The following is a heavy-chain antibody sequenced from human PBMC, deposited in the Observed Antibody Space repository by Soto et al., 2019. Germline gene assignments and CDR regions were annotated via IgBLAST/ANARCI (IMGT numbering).Heavy chain of an antibody. D-gene: IGHD3-10*01. CDR2: MSGNGGGT. J-gene: IGHJ4*02. Sequence: EVQLLESGGGLVQPGGSLRLSCAASGFTFSSYAMTWVRQAPGKGLEWVSAMSGNGGGTYYADSVKGRFTISRDYSKNTVYLQMNSLRAEDTAVYYCATVATLITMVRGVYFDHWGQGTLVTVSA. CDR1: GFTFSSYA. V-gene: IGHV3-23*01. CDR3: ATVATLITMVRGVYFDH.